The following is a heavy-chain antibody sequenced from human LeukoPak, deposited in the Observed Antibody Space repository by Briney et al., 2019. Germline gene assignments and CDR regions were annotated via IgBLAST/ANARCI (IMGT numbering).Heavy chain of an antibody. D-gene: IGHD3-16*01. V-gene: IGHV5-51*01. J-gene: IGHJ5*02. CDR2: IYPGDSDT. Sequence: GESLKISCKGSGYSFTSYWIGWVRQMPGKGLEWMGIIYPGDSDTRYSPSFQGQVTISADKSISTAYLQWSSLKASGTAMYYCAIFDFLFGEIDNWFDPWGQGTLVTVSS. CDR1: GYSFTSYW. CDR3: AIFDFLFGEIDNWFDP.